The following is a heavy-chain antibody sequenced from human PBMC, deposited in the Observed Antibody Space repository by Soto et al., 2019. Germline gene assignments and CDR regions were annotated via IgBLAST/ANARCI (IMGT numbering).Heavy chain of an antibody. CDR3: VKGLGLRWPDYYYGMDV. V-gene: IGHV3-64D*06. CDR2: ISSNGGST. CDR1: GFTFSSYA. Sequence: PGGSLRLSCSASGFTFSSYAMHWVRQAPGKGLEYVSAISSNGGSTYYADSVKGRFTISRDNSKNTLYLQMSSLRAEDTAVYYCVKGLGLRWPDYYYGMDVWGQGTTVTRLL. D-gene: IGHD5-12*01. J-gene: IGHJ6*02.